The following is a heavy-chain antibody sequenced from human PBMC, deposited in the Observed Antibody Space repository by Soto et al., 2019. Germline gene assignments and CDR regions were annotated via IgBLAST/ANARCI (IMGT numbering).Heavy chain of an antibody. CDR3: AASTMIVGSFDY. CDR2: IYYSGST. CDR1: GGSISSYY. D-gene: IGHD3-22*01. V-gene: IGHV4-59*01. J-gene: IGHJ4*02. Sequence: SETLSLTCTVSGGSISSYYWSWIRQPPGKGLEWIGYIYYSGSTNYNPSLKSRVTISVDTSKNQFSLKLSSVTAADTAVYYCAASTMIVGSFDYWGQGTLVTVS.